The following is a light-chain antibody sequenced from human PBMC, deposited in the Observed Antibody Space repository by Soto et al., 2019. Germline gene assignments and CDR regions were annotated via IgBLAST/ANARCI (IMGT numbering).Light chain of an antibody. V-gene: IGLV6-57*04. CDR3: QSYDVDNVV. CDR2: DDN. Sequence: NFMLTQPRSVSESPGKTVTISCTPTSGNIATNYVQWHQQRPGSAPRSVIYDDNQRPSGVPDRFSGSVDRSSNSASLTISGLKTEDEADYYCQSYDVDNVVFGGGTKVTVL. CDR1: SGNIATNY. J-gene: IGLJ2*01.